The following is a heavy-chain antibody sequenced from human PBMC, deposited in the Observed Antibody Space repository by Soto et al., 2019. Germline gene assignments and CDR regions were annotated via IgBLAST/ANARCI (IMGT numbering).Heavy chain of an antibody. V-gene: IGHV3-15*07. CDR2: IKSKTDGGTT. J-gene: IGHJ6*02. CDR3: TTGWEGPVSGPTPDYYYYGMDV. Sequence: GAPRLSFAAPCFPFSNARVKWGRPAPGKGVEWGGRIKSKTDGGTTDYAAPVKGRFTISRDDSKNTLYLQMNSLKTEDTAVYYCTTGWEGPVSGPTPDYYYYGMDVWGQGTTVTVSS. D-gene: IGHD1-26*01. CDR1: CFPFSNAR.